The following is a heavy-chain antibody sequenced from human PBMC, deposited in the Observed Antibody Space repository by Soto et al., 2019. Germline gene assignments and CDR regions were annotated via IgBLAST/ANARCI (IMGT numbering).Heavy chain of an antibody. V-gene: IGHV3-23*01. CDR3: AKDRVSRGIGLVPAAVILDY. D-gene: IGHD2-2*01. CDR1: GFTLSSYA. CDR2: TSGRGGST. Sequence: GRSMRLSCAASGFTLSSYAMSWVRQAPGKGLEWVSATSGRGGSTYYAGSVKGRFTVSRDNSKNTLYLQMNSLGAEDTAVYYCAKDRVSRGIGLVPAAVILDYCGQGTLVTVSS. J-gene: IGHJ4*02.